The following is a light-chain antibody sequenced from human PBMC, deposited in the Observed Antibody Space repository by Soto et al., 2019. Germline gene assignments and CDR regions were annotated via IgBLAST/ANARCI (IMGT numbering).Light chain of an antibody. CDR2: AAS. CDR3: QQSYSTLRT. J-gene: IGKJ4*01. CDR1: QSISSY. Sequence: DIPMTQSPSSLSASVGDRVTITCRASQSISSYLNWYQQKPGKAPKLLIYAASSLESGVPSRFSGSGSRTDFALTISILQPEDFETYCCQQSYSTLRTFGGGTKVEIK. V-gene: IGKV1-39*01.